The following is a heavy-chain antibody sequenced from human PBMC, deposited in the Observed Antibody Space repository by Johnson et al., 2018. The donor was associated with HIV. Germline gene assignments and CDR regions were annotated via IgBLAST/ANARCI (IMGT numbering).Heavy chain of an antibody. CDR1: GFTFSSYA. V-gene: IGHV3-30*04. CDR3: ARDRYYDSSGSHAFDI. Sequence: QVQLVESGGGVVQPGRSLRLSCAASGFTFSSYAMHWVRQAPGKGLEWVAVISYDGSNKYYADSVTGRFTISRDNSKNKLYLQMNSLRAEDTAVYYCARDRYYDSSGSHAFDIWGQGTMVTVSS. CDR2: ISYDGSNK. D-gene: IGHD3-22*01. J-gene: IGHJ3*02.